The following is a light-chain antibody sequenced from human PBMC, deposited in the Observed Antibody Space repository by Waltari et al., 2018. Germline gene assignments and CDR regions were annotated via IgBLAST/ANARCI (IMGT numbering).Light chain of an antibody. V-gene: IGKV1-9*01. J-gene: IGKJ4*01. CDR1: QGISSY. Sequence: IQLTQSPSSLSASIGDRVTLTCRASQGISSYLAWYQREPGKAPKLLIYAASTLQSGVPSRVSGSGSGTDFTLTISSLQPEDFATYYCQQLNSYPITFGGGTKVEIK. CDR2: AAS. CDR3: QQLNSYPIT.